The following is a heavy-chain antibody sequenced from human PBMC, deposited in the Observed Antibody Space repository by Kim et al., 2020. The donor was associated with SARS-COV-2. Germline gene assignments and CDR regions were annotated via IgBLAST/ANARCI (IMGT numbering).Heavy chain of an antibody. CDR2: INPNSGGT. J-gene: IGHJ5*02. CDR1: GYTFTGYY. Sequence: ASVKVSCKASGYTFTGYYMHWVRQAPGQGLEWMGWINPNSGGTNYAQKFQGWVTMTRDTSISTAYMELSRLRSDDTAVYYCARVSADGDYDKGGGWFDPWGQGTLVTVSS. CDR3: ARVSADGDYDKGGGWFDP. V-gene: IGHV1-2*04. D-gene: IGHD4-17*01.